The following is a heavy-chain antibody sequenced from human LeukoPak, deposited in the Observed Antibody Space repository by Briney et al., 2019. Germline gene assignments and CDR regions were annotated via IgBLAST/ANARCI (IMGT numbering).Heavy chain of an antibody. V-gene: IGHV4-30-4*08. Sequence: LRLSCAASGFTFSSYAMSWIRQPPGKGLEWIGYVYYSGSTYYNPSLKSRVTISVDTSKNQFSLKLSSVTAADTAVYYCARISVVTQGVFDYWGQGTLVTVSS. J-gene: IGHJ4*02. CDR1: GFTFSSYA. D-gene: IGHD3-22*01. CDR3: ARISVVTQGVFDY. CDR2: VYYSGST.